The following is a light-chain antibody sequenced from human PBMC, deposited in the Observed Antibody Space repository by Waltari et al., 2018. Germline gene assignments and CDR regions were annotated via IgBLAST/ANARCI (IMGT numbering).Light chain of an antibody. Sequence: EIVLTQSPATLSLSPGERATLSCRASQSVSSYLAWYQQKPGQGPRPLVYAASNRATGIPARFSGSGSGTDFPLTISSLEPEDFAVYYCQQRSNWLALTFGGGTKVEIK. CDR1: QSVSSY. CDR2: AAS. CDR3: QQRSNWLALT. J-gene: IGKJ4*01. V-gene: IGKV3-11*01.